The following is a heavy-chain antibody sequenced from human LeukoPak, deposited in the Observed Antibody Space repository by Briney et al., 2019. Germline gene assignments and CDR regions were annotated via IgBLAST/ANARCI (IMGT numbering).Heavy chain of an antibody. J-gene: IGHJ4*02. CDR3: AKGIHLWPYFDY. V-gene: IGHV3-23*01. Sequence: GGSLRLSCAASGFTFSSYAMNWVRQAPGKGLEWVSTISGSGGSTYYADSVKGRFTISRDNSKNTLYPQMNSLRAEDTAVYYCAKGIHLWPYFDYWGQETLVTVSS. CDR1: GFTFSSYA. CDR2: ISGSGGST. D-gene: IGHD5-18*01.